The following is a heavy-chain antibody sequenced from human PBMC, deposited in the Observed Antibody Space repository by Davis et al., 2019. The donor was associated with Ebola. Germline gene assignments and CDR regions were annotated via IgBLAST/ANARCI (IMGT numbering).Heavy chain of an antibody. J-gene: IGHJ4*02. CDR3: GRDTRGIDS. D-gene: IGHD3-16*01. CDR2: FNSVGTTT. V-gene: IGHV3-74*01. Sequence: GESLKISCEASGFPFGNYWMHWVRQAPGKGLVWVSRFNSVGTTTNYADSVKGRFTVSRDNSKNTLYLEMNGLRGDDTDVYFCGRDTRGIDSWGQGTLVTVSS. CDR1: GFPFGNYW.